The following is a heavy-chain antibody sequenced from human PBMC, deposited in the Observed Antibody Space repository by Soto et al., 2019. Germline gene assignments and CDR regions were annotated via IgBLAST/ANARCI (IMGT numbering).Heavy chain of an antibody. CDR3: VRDRGYGTLDS. D-gene: IGHD5-12*01. CDR1: GGSITSDS. V-gene: IGHV4-30-2*01. Sequence: QLQLQESGSGLVKPSQTLSLTCAVSGGSITSDSWSWIRQPPGKGLEWIGYIHHSGRAFYNSSLKSRVTTSVDMSKHQISLNLSSVTAADTDVYYCVRDRGYGTLDSWGQGTLVTVSS. J-gene: IGHJ4*02. CDR2: IHHSGRA.